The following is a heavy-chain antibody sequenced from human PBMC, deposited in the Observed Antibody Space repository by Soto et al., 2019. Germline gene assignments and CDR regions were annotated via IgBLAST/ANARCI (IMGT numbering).Heavy chain of an antibody. Sequence: PSETLSLTCTVSGGSISSYYWSWIRQPPGKGLEWIGYIYYSGSTNYSPSLKSRVTISVDTSKNQFSLKLSSVTAADTAVYYCARGIFGVVIDAFDIWGQGTMVTVSS. CDR2: IYYSGST. D-gene: IGHD3-3*01. V-gene: IGHV4-59*08. CDR1: GGSISSYY. J-gene: IGHJ3*02. CDR3: ARGIFGVVIDAFDI.